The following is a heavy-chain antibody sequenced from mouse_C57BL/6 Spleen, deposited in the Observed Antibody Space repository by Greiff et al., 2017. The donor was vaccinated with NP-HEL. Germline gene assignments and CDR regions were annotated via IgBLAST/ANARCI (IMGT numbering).Heavy chain of an antibody. CDR3: AYYSNSWFAY. V-gene: IGHV1-69*01. CDR2: IDPSDSYT. J-gene: IGHJ3*01. Sequence: QVQLKQPGAELVMPGASVKLSCKASGYTFTSYWMHWVKQRPGQGLEWIGEIDPSDSYTNYNQKFKGKSTLTVDKSSSTAYMQLSSLTSEDSAVYYCAYYSNSWFAYWGQGTLVTVSA. D-gene: IGHD2-5*01. CDR1: GYTFTSYW.